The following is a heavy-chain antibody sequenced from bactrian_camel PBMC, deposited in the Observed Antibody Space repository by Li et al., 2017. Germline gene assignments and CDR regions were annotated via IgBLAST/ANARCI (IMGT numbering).Heavy chain of an antibody. V-gene: IGHV3S53*01. Sequence: VESGGGLVQPGGSLTLSCAVHGAIDSAACVGWARQALGKQREAVATIDSDGNTIYADSVKGRFTISKDNTEKTLTLRATSLEPEDTAMYYCRTGYCSGRSWALLDMNWGQGTQVTVS. CDR3: RTGYCSGRSWALLDMN. D-gene: IGHD2*01. CDR1: GAIDSAAC. CDR2: IDSDGNT. J-gene: IGHJ4*01.